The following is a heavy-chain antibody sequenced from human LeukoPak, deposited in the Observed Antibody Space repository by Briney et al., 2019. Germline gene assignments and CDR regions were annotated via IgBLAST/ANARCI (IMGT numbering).Heavy chain of an antibody. D-gene: IGHD1-26*01. V-gene: IGHV4-30-4*07. CDR2: IYYSGST. J-gene: IGHJ4*02. Sequence: PSQTLSLTCAVSGGSISSGGYSWSWIRQPPGKGLEWIGYIYYSGSTNYNPSLKSRVTISVDTSKNQFSLKLSSVTAADTAVYYCARDSGSSTFQYWGQGTLVTVSS. CDR1: GGSISSGGYS. CDR3: ARDSGSSTFQY.